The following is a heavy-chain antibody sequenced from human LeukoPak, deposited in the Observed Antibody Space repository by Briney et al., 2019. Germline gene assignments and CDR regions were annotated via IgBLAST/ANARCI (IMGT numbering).Heavy chain of an antibody. CDR3: ASNNYDFWSGTVDY. CDR2: IYYSGST. Sequence: SETLSLTCTVSGGSISSSSYYWGWIRQPPGKGLEWIGGIYYSGSTYYNPSLKSRVTISVDTSKNQFSLKLSSVTAADTAVYYCASNNYDFWSGTVDYWGQGTLVTVSS. D-gene: IGHD3-3*01. CDR1: GGSISSSSYY. V-gene: IGHV4-39*07. J-gene: IGHJ4*02.